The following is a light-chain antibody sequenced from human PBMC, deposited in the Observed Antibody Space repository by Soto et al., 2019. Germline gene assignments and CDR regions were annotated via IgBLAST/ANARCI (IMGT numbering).Light chain of an antibody. J-gene: IGKJ1*01. Sequence: DIQMTQSPSSLSASVGDRVTITCRASQTLGSWLAWYQQKPGKAPKLLIYKASTLKSGVPSRFSGSGSGTESTLTISSLQPDDFATYYCQRYNTYPWTFGQGTKVEVK. CDR3: QRYNTYPWT. CDR2: KAS. V-gene: IGKV1-5*03. CDR1: QTLGSW.